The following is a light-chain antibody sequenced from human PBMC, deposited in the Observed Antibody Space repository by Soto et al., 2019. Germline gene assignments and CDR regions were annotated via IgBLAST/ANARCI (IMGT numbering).Light chain of an antibody. CDR3: QQYGSSPRT. Sequence: EHGSTQTLGTASWSQGEKATIASGASQSVSSSYLAWYQQKPGQAPRLLIYGASSRATGIPDRFSGSGSGTDFTLTISRLEPEDFAVYYCQQYGSSPRTFGQGTKVDIK. CDR2: GAS. V-gene: IGKV3-20*01. CDR1: QSVSSSY. J-gene: IGKJ1*01.